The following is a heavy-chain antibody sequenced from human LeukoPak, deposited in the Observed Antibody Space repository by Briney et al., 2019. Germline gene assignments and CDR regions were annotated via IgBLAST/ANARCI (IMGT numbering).Heavy chain of an antibody. V-gene: IGHV3-48*01. CDR1: GFTFSSYA. D-gene: IGHD1-26*01. CDR3: ARSLVVGATYPYH. CDR2: INSSSSTI. Sequence: GGSLRLSCAASGFTFSSYAMSWVRQAPGKGLEWVSYINSSSSTIYYADSVKGRFTISRDNAKNSLYLQLNSLRAEDTAVYYCARSLVVGATYPYHWGQGTLVTVSS. J-gene: IGHJ5*02.